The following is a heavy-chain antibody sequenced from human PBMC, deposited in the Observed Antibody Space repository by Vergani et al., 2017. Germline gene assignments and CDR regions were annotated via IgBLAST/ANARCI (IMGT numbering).Heavy chain of an antibody. CDR3: AKVDLGYDSSGYYFYYYGMDV. J-gene: IGHJ6*02. CDR1: GFTFSSYA. Sequence: EVQLLESGGGLVQPGGSLRLSCAASGFTFSSYAMSWVRQAPGKGLEWVSAFSGSGGSTYYADSVKGRFTISRDNSKNTLYLQMNSLRAEDTAVYYCAKVDLGYDSSGYYFYYYGMDVWGQGTTVTVSS. CDR2: FSGSGGST. V-gene: IGHV3-23*01. D-gene: IGHD3-22*01.